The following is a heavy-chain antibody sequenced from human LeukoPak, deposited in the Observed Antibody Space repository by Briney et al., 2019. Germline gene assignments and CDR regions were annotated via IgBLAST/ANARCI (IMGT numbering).Heavy chain of an antibody. J-gene: IGHJ3*02. CDR1: GYTFTSYY. CDR3: ARGGYGSGSYRRAFDI. Sequence: GASVKVSCKASGYTFTSYYMHWVRQAPGQGLEWMGIINPSGGSTSYAQKFQGRVTMARDTSTSTVYMELSSLRSEDTAVYYCARGGYGSGSYRRAFDIWGQGTMVTVSS. CDR2: INPSGGST. D-gene: IGHD3-10*01. V-gene: IGHV1-46*01.